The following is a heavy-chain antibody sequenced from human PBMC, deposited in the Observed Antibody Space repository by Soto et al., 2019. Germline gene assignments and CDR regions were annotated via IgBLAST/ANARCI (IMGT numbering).Heavy chain of an antibody. CDR3: ARHPSDFWFDP. CDR1: GGSISSSSYF. CDR2: IYYSGST. V-gene: IGHV4-39*01. Sequence: QLQLQESGPGLVKPSETLSLTCSVSGGSISSSSYFWGWIRQPPGKGLEWIGSIYYSGSTYYNPCLNSRVTVSVDTSKNQFTLKLSAVTAADTAVYYCARHPSDFWFDPWGQGTLVTVSS. D-gene: IGHD2-21*02. J-gene: IGHJ5*02.